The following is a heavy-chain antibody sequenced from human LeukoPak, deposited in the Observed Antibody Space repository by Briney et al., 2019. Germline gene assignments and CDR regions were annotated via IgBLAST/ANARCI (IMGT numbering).Heavy chain of an antibody. D-gene: IGHD2-2*01. CDR2: IIPIFGTA. Sequence: ASVKVSCKASGGTFSSYAISWVRQAPGQGLEWMGGIIPIFGTANYAQKFQGRVTINADESTSTAYMELSSLRSEDTAVYYCAGCSSTSCYVDRRYYYGMDVWGQGTTVTVSS. CDR1: GGTFSSYA. V-gene: IGHV1-69*13. CDR3: AGCSSTSCYVDRRYYYGMDV. J-gene: IGHJ6*02.